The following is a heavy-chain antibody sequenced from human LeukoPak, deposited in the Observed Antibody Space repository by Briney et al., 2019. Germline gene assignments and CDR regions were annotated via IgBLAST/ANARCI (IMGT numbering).Heavy chain of an antibody. J-gene: IGHJ6*01. D-gene: IGHD4-17*01. Sequence: SVKVSCKASGGTFSSYAISWVRQAPGQGLEWMGRSIPILGIANYAQKFQGRVTITADKSTSTAYMELSSLRSEDTAVYYCARVIDPHHYGVDGLVVWRQRTTDTVSS. CDR2: SIPILGIA. V-gene: IGHV1-69*04. CDR3: ARVIDPHHYGVDGLVV. CDR1: GGTFSSYA.